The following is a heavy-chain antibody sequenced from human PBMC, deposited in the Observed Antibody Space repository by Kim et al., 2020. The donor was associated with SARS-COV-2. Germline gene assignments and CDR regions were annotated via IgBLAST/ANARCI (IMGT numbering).Heavy chain of an antibody. D-gene: IGHD1-1*01. CDR3: ARDASSDPNDLDF. J-gene: IGHJ4*02. CDR1: GFTSSVYA. CDR2: ISGDGGEK. V-gene: IGHV3-30*01. Sequence: GGSLRLSCEASGFTSSVYAIHWVRQTPGKGLECVGVISGDGGEKYYADSLKGRFTISRDNSKNTVYLEMTSLKTEDTAVYYCARDASSDPNDLDFWGQGTRVTVSS.